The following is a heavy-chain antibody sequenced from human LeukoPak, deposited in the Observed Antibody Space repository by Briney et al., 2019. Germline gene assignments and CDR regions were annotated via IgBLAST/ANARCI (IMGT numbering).Heavy chain of an antibody. CDR3: ARGIAMVRGVIPWDGDYYYMDV. J-gene: IGHJ6*03. V-gene: IGHV4-34*01. Sequence: SETLSLTCAVYGGSFSGDYWSWIRKPPGKGLEWIGEINHSGSTNYNPSLKSRVIISVDTSQNQFSLKLSSVTAADTAVYYCARGIAMVRGVIPWDGDYYYMDVWGKGTTVTVSS. CDR1: GGSFSGDY. D-gene: IGHD3-10*01. CDR2: INHSGST.